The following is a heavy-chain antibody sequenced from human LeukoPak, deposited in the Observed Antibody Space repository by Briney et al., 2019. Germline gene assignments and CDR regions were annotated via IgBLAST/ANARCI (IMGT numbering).Heavy chain of an antibody. D-gene: IGHD5-12*01. V-gene: IGHV5-51*01. CDR2: IYPGDSDT. Sequence: EESPKISCKASGXGFSNYWIGWVRQMPGKGLEWMGIIYPGDSDTRYSPSFQGQVTISADKSISTAYLQWSSLKASDTAMYYCARSSGYDSFGIWGQGTMVTVSS. CDR1: GXGFSNYW. CDR3: ARSSGYDSFGI. J-gene: IGHJ3*02.